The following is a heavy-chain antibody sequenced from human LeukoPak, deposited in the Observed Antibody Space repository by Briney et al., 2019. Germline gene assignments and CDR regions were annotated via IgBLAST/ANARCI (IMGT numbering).Heavy chain of an antibody. D-gene: IGHD3-22*01. V-gene: IGHV4-39*01. CDR3: ARRRNYYDSSGYYDPAEHAFDI. Sequence: AETPSLTCTVSGGSISSSSYYWGWIRQPPGKGLEWIGSIYYSGSTYYNPSLKSQVTISVDPSKNQFSLKLSSVTAADTAVYYCARRRNYYDSSGYYDPAEHAFDIWGQGTMVTVSS. CDR1: GGSISSSSYY. CDR2: IYYSGST. J-gene: IGHJ3*02.